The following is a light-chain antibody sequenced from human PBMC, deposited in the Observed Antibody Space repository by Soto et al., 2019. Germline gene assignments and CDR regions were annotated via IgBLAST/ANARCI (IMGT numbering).Light chain of an antibody. J-gene: IGLJ1*01. CDR2: NVS. CDR3: TSSTSGSLYV. CDR1: SSDVGGYNY. V-gene: IGLV2-14*01. Sequence: QSALTQAASVSGSPGQSITISCTGTSSDVGGYNYVSWYQQFPGKVPKLLIYNVSNRPSGVSNRFSGSKSGNTDSLTISGLQAEDEADYFCTSSTSGSLYVFGTGTKVTVL.